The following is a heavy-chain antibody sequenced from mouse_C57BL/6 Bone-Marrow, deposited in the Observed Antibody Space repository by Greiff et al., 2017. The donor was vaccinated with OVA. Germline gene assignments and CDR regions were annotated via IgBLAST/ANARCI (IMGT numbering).Heavy chain of an antibody. CDR3: TRLLDAMDY. J-gene: IGHJ4*01. V-gene: IGHV5-9-1*02. CDR2: ISSGGDYI. CDR1: GFTFSSYA. D-gene: IGHD2-1*01. Sequence: EVNVVESGEGLVKPGGSLKLSCAASGFTFSSYAMSWVRQTPEKRLEWVAYISSGGDYIYYAVTVKGRFTISRDNARNTLYLQMSSLKSEDTAMYYCTRLLDAMDYWGQGTSVTVSS.